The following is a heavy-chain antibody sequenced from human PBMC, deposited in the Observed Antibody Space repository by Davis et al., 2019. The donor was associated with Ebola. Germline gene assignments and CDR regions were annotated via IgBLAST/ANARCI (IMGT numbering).Heavy chain of an antibody. CDR1: GFTFSTYN. Sequence: GESLKISCAASGFTFSTYNMNWVRQAPGKGLEWVSYISRSGSPIYYADSVKGRFTVSRDNAKNSLYLQMNSLRAEDTAVYYCARSLCGDCWVDYWGQGTLVTVSS. V-gene: IGHV3-48*04. D-gene: IGHD2-21*02. CDR2: ISRSGSPI. CDR3: ARSLCGDCWVDY. J-gene: IGHJ4*02.